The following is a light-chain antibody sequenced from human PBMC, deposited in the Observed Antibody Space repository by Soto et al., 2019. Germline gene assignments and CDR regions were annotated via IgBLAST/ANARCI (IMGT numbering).Light chain of an antibody. J-gene: IGLJ1*01. Sequence: QSVLTQPPSVSGAPGQRVTISCTGSNSNIGASYEVNWYQQFPGTAPKLLIYDDTLRPSGVPDRFSGSKSGSSASLAITGLQAEDEADYYCQSFDDSLSGPIFGSGTKVTVL. CDR2: DDT. CDR1: NSNIGASYE. V-gene: IGLV1-40*01. CDR3: QSFDDSLSGPI.